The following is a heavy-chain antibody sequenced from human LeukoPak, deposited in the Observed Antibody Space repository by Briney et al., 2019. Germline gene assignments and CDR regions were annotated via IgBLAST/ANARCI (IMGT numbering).Heavy chain of an antibody. V-gene: IGHV4-59*01. D-gene: IGHD3-10*01. CDR2: IYYSGST. Sequence: SETLSLTCTGSGGSISSDYWSWIRQPPGKGLEWIGYIYYSGSTNYNPSLKSRVTISVDTSKNQFSLKVSSVTAADTAVYYCARGDMVRGVDYWGQGTLVTVSS. CDR3: ARGDMVRGVDY. J-gene: IGHJ4*02. CDR1: GGSISSDY.